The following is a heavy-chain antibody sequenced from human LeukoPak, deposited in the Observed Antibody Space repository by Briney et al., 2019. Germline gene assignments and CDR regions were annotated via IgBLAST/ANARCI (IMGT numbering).Heavy chain of an antibody. D-gene: IGHD1-26*01. J-gene: IGHJ5*02. CDR1: GGTFTSYA. CDR2: IIPISGTT. CDR3: ARKLRLGGNWFDP. V-gene: IGHV1-69*13. Sequence: ASVKVSCKTSGGTFTSYAITWVRQAPGQGLEWMGKIIPISGTTNYAQNFQGRVTFTADESTSTAYMELSSLRSEDTALFYCARKLRLGGNWFDPWGQGTLVTVSS.